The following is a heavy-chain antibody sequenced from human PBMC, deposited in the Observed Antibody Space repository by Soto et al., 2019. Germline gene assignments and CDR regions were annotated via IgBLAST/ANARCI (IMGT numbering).Heavy chain of an antibody. J-gene: IGHJ6*02. CDR1: GFTFDYYS. CDR3: ERDGYMGNGMDV. D-gene: IGHD5-12*01. V-gene: IGHV3-9*01. CDR2: ISWNSGSI. Sequence: SLKLSCSASGFTFDYYSIHWVRQAPGKGLEWVSGISWNSGSIGYADSVKGRLTISRENAKNLMCLKMNSMRAEDTDVYYCERDGYMGNGMDVWGQGTTVTVSS.